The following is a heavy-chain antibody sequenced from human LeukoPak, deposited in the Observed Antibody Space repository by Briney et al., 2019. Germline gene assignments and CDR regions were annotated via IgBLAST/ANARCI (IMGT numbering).Heavy chain of an antibody. CDR3: ARDRWYCGGDCPNAFDI. J-gene: IGHJ3*02. D-gene: IGHD2-21*01. V-gene: IGHV1-18*01. CDR1: GYTFTSYG. Sequence: ASVKVSCKASGYTFTSYGISWVRQAPGQGLEWMGWISAYNGNTNYAQKLQGRVTMTTDTSTSTAYMELRSLRSDDTAVYYCARDRWYCGGDCPNAFDIWGQGTMVTVSS. CDR2: ISAYNGNT.